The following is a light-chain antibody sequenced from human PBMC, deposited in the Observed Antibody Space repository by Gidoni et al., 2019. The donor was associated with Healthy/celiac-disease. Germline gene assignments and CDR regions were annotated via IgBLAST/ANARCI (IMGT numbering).Light chain of an antibody. CDR1: SSNIGSNY. Sequence: QSVLTQPPSASGTPGQRVTISCSGSSSNIGSNYVYWYQQLPGTAPKLLIYRNTQRPSGLPALFSGPKSGPSAPLATSGLRSEDEAVYYFAAWDDRLSGLLFGGGPKLPVL. V-gene: IGLV1-47*01. J-gene: IGLJ2*01. CDR2: RNT. CDR3: AAWDDRLSGLL.